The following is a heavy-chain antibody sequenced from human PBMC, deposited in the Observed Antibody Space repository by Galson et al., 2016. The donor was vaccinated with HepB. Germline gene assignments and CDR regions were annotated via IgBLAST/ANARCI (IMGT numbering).Heavy chain of an antibody. CDR2: INAGDANT. CDR1: GYSFRTYA. V-gene: IGHV1-3*01. D-gene: IGHD2-2*01. J-gene: IGHJ4*02. CDR3: SRGPATADY. Sequence: SVKVSCKASGYSFRTYAIHWVRQAPGQSLEWMGWINAGDANTRSSEKFPGRLTLTRDTSASTVYMELSGLRSEDTAVYYCSRGPATADYWGQGTLVTVSS.